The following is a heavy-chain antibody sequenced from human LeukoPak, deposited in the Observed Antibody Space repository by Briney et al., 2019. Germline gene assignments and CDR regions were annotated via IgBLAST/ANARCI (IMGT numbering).Heavy chain of an antibody. CDR2: TIPIFGTA. V-gene: IGHV1-69*05. Sequence: SVKVSCRASGGTFSSYAISWVRQASGQGLEWMGRTIPIFGTANYAQKFQGRVTITTDESASTAYMELSSLRSEDTAVYYCASSRGAGTPYYYYYMDVWGKGTTVTVSS. D-gene: IGHD1-1*01. CDR3: ASSRGAGTPYYYYYMDV. J-gene: IGHJ6*03. CDR1: GGTFSSYA.